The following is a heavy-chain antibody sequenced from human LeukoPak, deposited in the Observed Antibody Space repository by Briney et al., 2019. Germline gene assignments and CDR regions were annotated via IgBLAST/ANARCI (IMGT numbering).Heavy chain of an antibody. CDR3: ARDPERYLRTGKFDY. D-gene: IGHD5/OR15-5a*01. V-gene: IGHV3-21*01. J-gene: IGHJ4*02. CDR1: GFTFSTSA. CDR2: INSYSSHI. Sequence: PGGSLRLSCAASGFTFSTSAMNWVRQVPGKGLEWVSSINSYSSHIYYAASVRGRLTVSRDNARNSVFLQMNSLTAEDTAVYYCARDPERYLRTGKFDYWGQGTLVTVSS.